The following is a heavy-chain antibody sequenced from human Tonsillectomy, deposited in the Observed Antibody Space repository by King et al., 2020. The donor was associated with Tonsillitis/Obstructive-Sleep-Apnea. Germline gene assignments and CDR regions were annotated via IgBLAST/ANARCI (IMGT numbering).Heavy chain of an antibody. CDR1: GGSISSYY. J-gene: IGHJ4*02. Sequence: VQLQESGPGLVKPSETLSLTCTVSGGSISSYYWSWIRQPPGKGLEWIGYIDYSGSTNYNPSLKSRVTISVDTSKNQFSLKLSSVTAADTAVYYCASTPRGYSYGLFDYWGQGTLVTVSS. D-gene: IGHD5-18*01. V-gene: IGHV4-59*01. CDR3: ASTPRGYSYGLFDY. CDR2: IDYSGST.